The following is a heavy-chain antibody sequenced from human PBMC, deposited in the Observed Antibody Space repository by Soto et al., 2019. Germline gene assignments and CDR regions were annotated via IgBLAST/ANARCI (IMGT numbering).Heavy chain of an antibody. Sequence: GWIRQPPGKGLEWIGSIYYSGSTYYNPSLKSRVTISVDTSKNQFSLKLSSVTAADTAVYYCARIVVPALYYYSMDVWGKGTTVTVS. V-gene: IGHV4-39*07. D-gene: IGHD2-2*01. CDR2: IYYSGST. CDR3: ARIVVPALYYYSMDV. J-gene: IGHJ6*03.